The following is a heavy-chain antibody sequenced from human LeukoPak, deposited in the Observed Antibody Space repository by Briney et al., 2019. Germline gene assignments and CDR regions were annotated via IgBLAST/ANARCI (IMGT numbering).Heavy chain of an antibody. V-gene: IGHV3-7*01. Sequence: AGGSLRLSCSTSGFTFSSYCMNWVRQTPGKGLEWVANIKDDGSEKYYLDSVKGRFTISRDNAKNSLYLQMNGLRAEDTAVYYCARVAWPYYFDSWGQGTLVTVSS. CDR1: GFTFSSYC. CDR3: ARVAWPYYFDS. CDR2: IKDDGSEK. J-gene: IGHJ4*02.